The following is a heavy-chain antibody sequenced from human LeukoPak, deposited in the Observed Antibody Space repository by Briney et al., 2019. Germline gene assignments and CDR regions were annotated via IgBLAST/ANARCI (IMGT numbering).Heavy chain of an antibody. D-gene: IGHD3-10*01. CDR3: ARHVLLWFEPASIDY. Sequence: PGRSLRLSCAASGFTFSSYGMHWVRQTPGKGLAWVAFIRYDGSNKYYADSVKGRFTISRDNSKNTLYLQMNSLRAEDTAVYYCARHVLLWFEPASIDYWGQGTLVTVSS. V-gene: IGHV3-30*03. CDR1: GFTFSSYG. J-gene: IGHJ4*02. CDR2: IRYDGSNK.